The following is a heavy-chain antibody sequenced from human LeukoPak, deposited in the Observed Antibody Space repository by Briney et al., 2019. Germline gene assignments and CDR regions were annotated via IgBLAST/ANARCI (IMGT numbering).Heavy chain of an antibody. D-gene: IGHD3-22*01. CDR2: ISYDGSNK. CDR3: ARGGTEIYYRYYGMDV. V-gene: IGHV3-30*04. J-gene: IGHJ6*02. Sequence: PGGSLRLSCAASGFTFNSYAMHWVRQAPGKGLEWVAVISYDGSNKDHAGSVKGRVTISRDNPKNTLYLQMNSLRVEDTAVYYCARGGTEIYYRYYGMDVWGQGTTVTVSS. CDR1: GFTFNSYA.